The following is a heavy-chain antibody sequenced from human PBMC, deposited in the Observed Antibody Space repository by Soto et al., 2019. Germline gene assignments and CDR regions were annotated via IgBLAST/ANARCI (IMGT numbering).Heavy chain of an antibody. Sequence: GGSLRLSCVVSGFTSGFTFSNYAMNWVRQAPGKGLEQVAGISGSANIAYYADSVKGRFTISRDNSKNTLYLQMNSLRAEDTAVYYCANVPFLTGHPVPYYYGMDVWGQGTTVTVSS. J-gene: IGHJ6*02. CDR3: ANVPFLTGHPVPYYYGMDV. CDR2: ISGSANIA. D-gene: IGHD3-9*01. V-gene: IGHV3-23*01. CDR1: GFTFSNYA.